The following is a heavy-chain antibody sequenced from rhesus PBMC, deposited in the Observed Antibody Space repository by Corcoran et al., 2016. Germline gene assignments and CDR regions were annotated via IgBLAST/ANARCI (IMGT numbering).Heavy chain of an antibody. J-gene: IGHJ4*01. V-gene: IGHV4-99*01. D-gene: IGHD7-45*01. CDR1: GYSINSGFY. CDR3: ARHGLTGGFDY. CDR2: ISGGSGST. Sequence: QVQLQESGPGLVKPSETLSLTCAVSGYSINSGFYWVWIRQPPGKELEYIASISGGSGSTNYNPSLKSRVTISKDMSKNQFSLKLTSVTAADTAVYYCARHGLTGGFDYWGQGVLVTVSS.